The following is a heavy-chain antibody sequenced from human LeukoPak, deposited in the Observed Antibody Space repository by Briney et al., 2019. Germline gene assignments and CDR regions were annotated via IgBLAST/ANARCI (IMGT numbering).Heavy chain of an antibody. CDR2: INPNSGGT. V-gene: IGHV1-2*06. CDR1: GYTFTGYY. CDR3: ARVCRVVAGSKGYYFDY. D-gene: IGHD6-19*01. J-gene: IGHJ4*02. Sequence: AAVTLSCTSSGYTFTGYYMHLVRQPPAQGLEWMRLINPNSGGTNYEQKFQGRVTMTRDTSINTAYMELGRLRSDDTAVYYCARVCRVVAGSKGYYFDYWGQGTLVTVSS.